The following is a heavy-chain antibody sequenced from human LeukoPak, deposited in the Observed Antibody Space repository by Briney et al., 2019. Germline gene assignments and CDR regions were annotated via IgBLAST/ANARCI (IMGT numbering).Heavy chain of an antibody. V-gene: IGHV3-23*01. CDR3: AIGYSYFSFDY. J-gene: IGHJ4*02. Sequence: GGSLRLSCAASGFTFSSYAMSWVRQAPGKGLEWVSAITGSGGSTYYADSVKGRFTISRDNSKNTLYLQMNSLRAEDTAIYYCAIGYSYFSFDYWGQGTLVTVSS. CDR2: ITGSGGST. D-gene: IGHD5-18*01. CDR1: GFTFSSYA.